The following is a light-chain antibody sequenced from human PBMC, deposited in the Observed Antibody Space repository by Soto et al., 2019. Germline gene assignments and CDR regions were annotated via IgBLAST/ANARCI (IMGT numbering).Light chain of an antibody. CDR2: GAS. V-gene: IGKV3-15*01. J-gene: IGKJ2*01. CDR1: QNVTSK. CDR3: QQYNNWLYT. Sequence: SVSPGERATLSCRASQNVTSKLAWYQHKPGQAPRLLIYGASTRATGIPARFSGSGSGTEFTLTISSLQSEDFAVYYCQQYNNWLYTFGQGTKLEIK.